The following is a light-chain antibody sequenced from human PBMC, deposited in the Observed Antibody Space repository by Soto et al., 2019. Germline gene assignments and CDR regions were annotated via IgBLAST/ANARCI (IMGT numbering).Light chain of an antibody. J-gene: IGKJ2*02. Sequence: DIQMTQSPSSLSASVGDRVTITCQPSQHTNNHLNWYQQKPGKAPTLPSYDASNLETGVPSRFSGSGSGTDFSFTISSLQPDDFATYYCQQFYNFPRTFGQGTKLEIK. CDR3: QQFYNFPRT. CDR2: DAS. CDR1: QHTNNH. V-gene: IGKV1-33*01.